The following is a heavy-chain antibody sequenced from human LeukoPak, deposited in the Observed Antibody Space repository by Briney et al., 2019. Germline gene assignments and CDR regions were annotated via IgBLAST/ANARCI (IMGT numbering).Heavy chain of an antibody. CDR2: IYTSGST. CDR3: ARDGVVVPAAGYYYYYMDV. J-gene: IGHJ6*03. Sequence: SETLSLTCTVSGGSISSGSYYWSWIRQPAGKGLEWIGRIYTSGSTNYNPSLKSRVTMSVDTSKNQFSLKLSSVTAADTAVYYCARDGVVVPAAGYYYYYMDVWGKGTTVTVSS. D-gene: IGHD2-2*01. CDR1: GGSISSGSYY. V-gene: IGHV4-61*02.